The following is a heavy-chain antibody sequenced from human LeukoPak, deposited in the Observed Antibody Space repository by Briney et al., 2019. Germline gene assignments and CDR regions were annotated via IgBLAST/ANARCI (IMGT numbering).Heavy chain of an antibody. J-gene: IGHJ4*02. V-gene: IGHV4-39*01. Sequence: PSETLSLTCTVSGGSISSSSYYWGWIRQPPGKGLEWIGSIYYSGSTYYNPSLKSRVTISVDTSKNQFSLKLNSVTAADTAVYYCARQKSTVLLWFGEFDYWGQGTLVTVSS. CDR1: GGSISSSSYY. CDR3: ARQKSTVLLWFGEFDY. CDR2: IYYSGST. D-gene: IGHD3-10*01.